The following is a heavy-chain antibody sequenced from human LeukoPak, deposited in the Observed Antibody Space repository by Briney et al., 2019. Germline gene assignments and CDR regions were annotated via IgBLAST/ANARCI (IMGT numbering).Heavy chain of an antibody. V-gene: IGHV3-21*01. CDR2: ISSSSSYI. Sequence: GGSLRLSCAASGFTFSSYSMNWVRQAPGKGLEWVSSISSSSSYIYYADSVKGRFTISRDNAKNSLYLQMNSLRAEDTAVYYCARETYYSSGNVYNRIDYWGQGTLVTVSS. CDR1: GFTFSSYS. D-gene: IGHD3-10*01. J-gene: IGHJ4*02. CDR3: ARETYYSSGNVYNRIDY.